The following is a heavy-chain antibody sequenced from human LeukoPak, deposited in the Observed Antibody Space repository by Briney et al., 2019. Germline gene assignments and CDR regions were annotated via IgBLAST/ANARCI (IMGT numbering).Heavy chain of an antibody. Sequence: ASVKVSCKASGYTLTGYYMHWVRQAPGQGLEWMGWINPNSGGTNYAQKFQGRVTMTRDTSISTAYMELSRLRSDDTAVYYCARGPYGSGSYYYMDVWGKGTTVTVSS. V-gene: IGHV1-2*02. CDR1: GYTLTGYY. CDR3: ARGPYGSGSYYYMDV. CDR2: INPNSGGT. J-gene: IGHJ6*03. D-gene: IGHD3-10*01.